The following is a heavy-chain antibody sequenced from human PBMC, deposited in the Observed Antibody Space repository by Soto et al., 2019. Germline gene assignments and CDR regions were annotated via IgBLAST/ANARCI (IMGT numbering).Heavy chain of an antibody. Sequence: VGSLRLSCAASGFIFENFGMSWVRQAPGKALEWISSISGSGFKKYYADSVKGRFTISRDNSKSTVYLELNNLSAEDTAVYHCAKNQGVELVPLATVDWFDPWGQGSVVTVSS. CDR2: ISGSGFKK. D-gene: IGHD1-26*01. J-gene: IGHJ5*02. V-gene: IGHV3-23*01. CDR1: GFIFENFG. CDR3: AKNQGVELVPLATVDWFDP.